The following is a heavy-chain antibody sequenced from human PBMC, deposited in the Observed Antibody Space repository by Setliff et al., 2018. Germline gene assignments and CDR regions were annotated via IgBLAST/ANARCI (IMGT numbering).Heavy chain of an antibody. D-gene: IGHD2-2*01. J-gene: IGHJ4*02. V-gene: IGHV1-18*01. CDR1: GGTFNNYG. Sequence: ASVKVSCKASGGTFNNYGVTWVRQAPGQGLEWMGWNSAYAQKFQGRVTMTTDTPTSTAYMELRSLRTDDTAVYYCARGPPDFVVVPAAAKFDYWGQGTLVTVSS. CDR3: ARGPPDFVVVPAAAKFDY. CDR2: NSAY.